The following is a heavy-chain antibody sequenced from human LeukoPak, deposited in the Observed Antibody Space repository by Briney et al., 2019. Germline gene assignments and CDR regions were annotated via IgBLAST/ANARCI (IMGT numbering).Heavy chain of an antibody. J-gene: IGHJ4*02. CDR3: ARGFRDSGYFPYFDY. Sequence: SETLSLTCTVSGGSISSYYWSWIRQPPGKGLEWIGYIYYSGSTNYNPSLKSRVTISVDTSKNQFSLKLSSVTAADTAVYYCARGFRDSGYFPYFDYWGQGTLVTVSS. CDR2: IYYSGST. D-gene: IGHD3-22*01. CDR1: GGSISSYY. V-gene: IGHV4-59*08.